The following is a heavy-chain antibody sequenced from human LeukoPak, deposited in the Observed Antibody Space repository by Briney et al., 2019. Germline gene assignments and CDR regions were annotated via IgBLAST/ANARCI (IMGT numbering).Heavy chain of an antibody. CDR2: ISGSGGST. D-gene: IGHD3-10*01. J-gene: IGHJ4*02. CDR3: AKEIYGSGSYYNVMDFDY. CDR1: GFTFSSYA. Sequence: PGGSLRLSCAVSGFTFSSYAMSWVRQAPGKGLEWASAISGSGGSTYYADSVKGRFTISRDNSKNTLYLQMNSLRAEDTAVYYCAKEIYGSGSYYNVMDFDYWGQGTLVTVSS. V-gene: IGHV3-23*01.